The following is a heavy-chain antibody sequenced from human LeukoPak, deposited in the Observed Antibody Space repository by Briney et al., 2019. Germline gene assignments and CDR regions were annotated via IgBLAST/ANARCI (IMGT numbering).Heavy chain of an antibody. CDR1: GFTLSSYW. J-gene: IGHJ4*02. D-gene: IGHD4-23*01. Sequence: GGSLRLSCAASGFTLSSYWMSWVSQAPGKGLEWVARIKQDGSEKHSVDSVKGRFTISRDNAKNSVYLQMNTLRAEDTAVYYCARYIETPRRDLDYWGQGTLVTVSS. CDR3: ARYIETPRRDLDY. V-gene: IGHV3-7*01. CDR2: IKQDGSEK.